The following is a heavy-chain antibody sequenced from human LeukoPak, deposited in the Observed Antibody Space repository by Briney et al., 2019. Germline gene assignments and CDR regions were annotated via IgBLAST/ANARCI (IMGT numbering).Heavy chain of an antibody. CDR1: GFTFSSYS. J-gene: IGHJ4*02. CDR2: ISSSSSTI. Sequence: PGGSLRLSCAASGFTFSSYSMNWVRQAPGKGLEWVSYISSSSSTIYYADSVKGRFTISRDNAKNSLYLQMNSLRAEDTAVYYCARRGYSGYDLGVYWGQGTLVTVPS. D-gene: IGHD5-12*01. CDR3: ARRGYSGYDLGVY. V-gene: IGHV3-48*04.